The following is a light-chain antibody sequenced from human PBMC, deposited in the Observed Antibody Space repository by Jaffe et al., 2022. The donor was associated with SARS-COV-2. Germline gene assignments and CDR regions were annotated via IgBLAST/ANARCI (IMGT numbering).Light chain of an antibody. Sequence: DIQLTQSPSFLSASVGDRVTITCRASQDITSYLAWYQQKPGKAPKLLIYAASTLQSGVPSRFSGSGSGTEFTLTISSLQPEDFATYYCQQLNSFPYTFGRGTNLEIK. J-gene: IGKJ2*01. CDR3: QQLNSFPYT. CDR1: QDITSY. V-gene: IGKV1-9*01. CDR2: AAS.